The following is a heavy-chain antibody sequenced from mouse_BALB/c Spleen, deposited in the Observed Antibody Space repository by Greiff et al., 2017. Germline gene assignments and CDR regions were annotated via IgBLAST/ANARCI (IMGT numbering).Heavy chain of an antibody. CDR2: ISSGGST. J-gene: IGHJ4*01. V-gene: IGHV5-6-5*01. CDR1: GFTFSSYA. D-gene: IGHD2-3*01. CDR3: ARGIYDGYYPYYYAMDY. Sequence: EVMLVESGGGLVKPGGSLKLSCAASGFTFSSYAMSWVRQTPEKRLEWVASISSGGSTYYPDSVKGRFTISRDNARNILYLQMSSLRSEDTAMYYCARGIYDGYYPYYYAMDYWGQGTSVTVSS.